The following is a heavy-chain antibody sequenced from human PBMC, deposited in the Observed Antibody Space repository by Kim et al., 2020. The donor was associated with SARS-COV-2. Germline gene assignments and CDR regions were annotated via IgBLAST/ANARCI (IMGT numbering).Heavy chain of an antibody. CDR2: ISYDGSNK. CDR3: ARETAPQSHPYYYDSSDYRDY. J-gene: IGHJ4*02. V-gene: IGHV3-30-3*01. CDR1: GFTFSSYA. Sequence: GGSLRLSCAASGFTFSSYAIHWVRQAPGKGLEWVAVISYDGSNKYYADSVKGRFTISRDNSENTLSLQMNSRRAEDTALYYCARETAPQSHPYYYDSSDYRDYWGEVALVTVSS. D-gene: IGHD3-22*01.